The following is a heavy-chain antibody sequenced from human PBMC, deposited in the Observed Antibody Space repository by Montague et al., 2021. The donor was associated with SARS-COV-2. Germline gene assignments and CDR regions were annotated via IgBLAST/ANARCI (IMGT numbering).Heavy chain of an antibody. CDR3: AGDDIVLQGVTKGMDV. J-gene: IGHJ6*02. CDR2: MYCSGSN. Sequence: SETLSLTCTVSGGSISSSNYYWGWIRQPQGQGLEWIGNMYCSGSNYSYPSLKSSVTISIDTNKNQFSLKLSSVTAADTAVYYCAGDDIVLQGVTKGMDVWGQGTTVTVSS. CDR1: GGSISSSNYY. D-gene: IGHD3-10*01. V-gene: IGHV4-39*07.